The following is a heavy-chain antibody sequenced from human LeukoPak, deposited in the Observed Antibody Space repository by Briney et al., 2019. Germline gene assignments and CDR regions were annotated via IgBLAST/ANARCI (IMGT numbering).Heavy chain of an antibody. D-gene: IGHD6-19*01. V-gene: IGHV4-34*01. J-gene: IGHJ3*01. CDR3: ARGFPPGSGSRGSHAFDV. CDR1: EMSFSAYY. CDR2: INYGGST. Sequence: PSGTLSLTCAVSEMSFSAYYWNWIRQSPGKGLGWIGEINYGGSTKYTPSLEGRGTILIDTSKNQFSLKLTSVTAADTAVYYCARGFPPGSGSRGSHAFDVWGQGTMVTVSS.